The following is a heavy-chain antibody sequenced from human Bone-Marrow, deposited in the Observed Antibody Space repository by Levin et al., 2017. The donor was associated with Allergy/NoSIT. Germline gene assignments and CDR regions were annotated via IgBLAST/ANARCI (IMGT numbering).Heavy chain of an antibody. CDR2: ISGSGDNI. V-gene: IGHV3-23*01. J-gene: IGHJ4*02. D-gene: IGHD3-10*01. Sequence: GGSLRLSCAASGFTFSSYAMNWVRQAPGKGLEWVSAISGSGDNIYYADSVKGRFTISRDNSKNTLYLQMNSLRAGDTAVYYCARANDADSVDRGVNYWGQGTVVTVSA. CDR1: GFTFSSYA. CDR3: ARANDADSVDRGVNY.